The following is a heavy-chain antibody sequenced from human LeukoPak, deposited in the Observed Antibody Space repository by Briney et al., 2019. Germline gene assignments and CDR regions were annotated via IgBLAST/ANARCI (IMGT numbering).Heavy chain of an antibody. CDR1: GFTFSSFS. V-gene: IGHV3-23*01. Sequence: GGSLRLSCAASGFTFSSFSMSWVRQAPGKGLEWVSAISDSGSNTYYADSLKGRFTISRDNSKNTLYLQMNSLRADDTAMYYCAKGIPLAGTTPFSDHWGQGTLVAVSS. CDR3: AKGIPLAGTTPFSDH. D-gene: IGHD4-17*01. CDR2: ISDSGSNT. J-gene: IGHJ4*02.